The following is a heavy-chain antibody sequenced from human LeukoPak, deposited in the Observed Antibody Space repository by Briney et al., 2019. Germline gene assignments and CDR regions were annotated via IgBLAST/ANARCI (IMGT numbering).Heavy chain of an antibody. Sequence: PSETLSLTCTVSGGSISSGSYYWSWIRQPAGKGLEWIGRIYTSGSTNYNPSLKSRVTISVDTSKNQFSLKLSSVTAADTAVYYCARDKADSSGYYYFFDYWGQGTLVTVSS. CDR2: IYTSGST. CDR3: ARDKADSSGYYYFFDY. CDR1: GGSISSGSYY. V-gene: IGHV4-61*02. J-gene: IGHJ4*02. D-gene: IGHD3-22*01.